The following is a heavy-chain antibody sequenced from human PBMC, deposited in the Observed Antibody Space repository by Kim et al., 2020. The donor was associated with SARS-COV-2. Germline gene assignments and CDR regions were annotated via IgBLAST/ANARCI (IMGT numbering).Heavy chain of an antibody. CDR3: AREWQGWFDP. CDR2: GGT. V-gene: IGHV4-31*02. Sequence: GGTTSNPSLKSRVTISVDTSKNQFSLKLSSVTAADTAVYYCAREWQGWFDPWGQGTLVTVSS. J-gene: IGHJ5*02.